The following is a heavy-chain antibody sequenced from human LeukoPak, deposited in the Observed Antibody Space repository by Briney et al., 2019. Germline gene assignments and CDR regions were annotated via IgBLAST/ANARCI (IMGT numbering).Heavy chain of an antibody. J-gene: IGHJ4*02. CDR3: AKEWKDSSGYYYYFDY. Sequence: GGSLRLSCAASGFTFSSYAMSWVRQASGKGLEWVSAISGSGGSTYYADSVKGRFTISRDNSKNTLYLQMNSLRAEDTAVYYCAKEWKDSSGYYYYFDYWGQGTLVTVSS. V-gene: IGHV3-23*01. CDR1: GFTFSSYA. D-gene: IGHD3-22*01. CDR2: ISGSGGST.